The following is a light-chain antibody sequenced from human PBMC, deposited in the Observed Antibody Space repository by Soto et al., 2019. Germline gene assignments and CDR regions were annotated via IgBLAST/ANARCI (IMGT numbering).Light chain of an antibody. CDR3: ETWDNNTRV. V-gene: IGLV4-60*02. CDR2: LKGSGSY. J-gene: IGLJ2*01. CDR1: SGHSNYI. Sequence: QSVLTQSSSASASLGSSVKLTCTLSSGHSNYIIAWHHQQPGKAPRYLMKLKGSGSYNKGSGVPDRFSGSSSGADRYLTISNLQFEDEADYYCETWDNNTRVFGGGTKVTVL.